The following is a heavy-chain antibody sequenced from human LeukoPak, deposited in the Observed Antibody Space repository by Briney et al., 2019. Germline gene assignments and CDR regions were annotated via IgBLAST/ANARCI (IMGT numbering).Heavy chain of an antibody. Sequence: SVKVSCKASGGTFSSYDISWVRQAPGQGLEWMGGIMPISGTANYAQKFQGRVTITADKPTNTAYMELSSLRSEDTAVYYCASSVRLIPHGPDAFDIWGHGTMVTVSS. CDR1: GGTFSSYD. CDR3: ASSVRLIPHGPDAFDI. CDR2: IMPISGTA. D-gene: IGHD3-16*01. J-gene: IGHJ3*02. V-gene: IGHV1-69*06.